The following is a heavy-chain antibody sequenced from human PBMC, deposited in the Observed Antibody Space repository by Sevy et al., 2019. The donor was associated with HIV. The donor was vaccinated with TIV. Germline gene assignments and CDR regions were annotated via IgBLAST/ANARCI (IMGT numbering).Heavy chain of an antibody. J-gene: IGHJ4*02. V-gene: IGHV3-30*18. CDR1: GFTFSSYG. CDR2: VSYDGSNK. D-gene: IGHD6-6*01. Sequence: GGSLRLSCAASGFTFSSYGMHWVRQAPGKGLEWVAVVSYDGSNKDYADSVKGRFTISRDNSKNTLYLQMNSLRAEDTAVYYCAKEADPFEYSSSSYYFDYWGQGTLVTVSS. CDR3: AKEADPFEYSSSSYYFDY.